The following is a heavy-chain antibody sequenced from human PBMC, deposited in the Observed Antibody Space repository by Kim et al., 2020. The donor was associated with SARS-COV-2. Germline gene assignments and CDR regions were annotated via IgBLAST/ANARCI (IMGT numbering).Heavy chain of an antibody. D-gene: IGHD3-22*01. V-gene: IGHV5-51*01. CDR3: ARTQSYYDSSGYYFDY. Sequence: SFQGQVTISADKSISTAYLQWSSLKASDTAMYYCARTQSYYDSSGYYFDYWGQGTLVTVSS. J-gene: IGHJ4*02.